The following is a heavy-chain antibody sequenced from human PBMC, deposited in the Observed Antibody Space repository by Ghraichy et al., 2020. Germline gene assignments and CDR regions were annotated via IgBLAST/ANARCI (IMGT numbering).Heavy chain of an antibody. V-gene: IGHV4-31*03. CDR2: IYYTGSI. Sequence: QTLSLTCSVSGGSISTAVYYWNWIRQDPGKGLEWIGYIYYTGSIYYNPSLKNRLTISIDTSKNQFSLKLISVTAADTAVYYCARDMTGTGSFDYWGQGALVTVSS. D-gene: IGHD1-20*01. CDR1: GGSISTAVYY. CDR3: ARDMTGTGSFDY. J-gene: IGHJ4*02.